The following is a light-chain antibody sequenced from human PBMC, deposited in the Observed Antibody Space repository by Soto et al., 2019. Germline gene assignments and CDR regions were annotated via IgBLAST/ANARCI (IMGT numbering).Light chain of an antibody. J-gene: IGKJ5*01. CDR1: QSIRSY. CDR2: AAF. V-gene: IGKV1-39*01. Sequence: IQMTQSPSSLSASVRDRVTITFGESQSIRSYLNWYQQKXGKAPKXXIYAAFSLQSGVPSRFTGSGSGTDFTLTVNSLQAEDLDTDYCQQSYTPPTPFGQGTSLEIK. CDR3: QQSYTPPTP.